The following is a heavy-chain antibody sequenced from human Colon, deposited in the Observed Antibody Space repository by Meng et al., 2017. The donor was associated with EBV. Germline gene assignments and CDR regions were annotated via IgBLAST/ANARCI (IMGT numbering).Heavy chain of an antibody. CDR2: IYYIGNA. J-gene: IGHJ4*02. D-gene: IGHD6-19*01. CDR3: ARLREWLVDY. V-gene: IGHV4-61*08. CDR1: GGSVNSGAYY. Sequence: QVQLQESGPGLVTPSETLSLTCTVSGGSVNSGAYYWSWFRQPPGKGLEWIGYIYYIGNANYNPSLKSRVTISIDTSKDQFSLKLNSVAAADTAVYYCARLREWLVDYWGQGTRVTVSS.